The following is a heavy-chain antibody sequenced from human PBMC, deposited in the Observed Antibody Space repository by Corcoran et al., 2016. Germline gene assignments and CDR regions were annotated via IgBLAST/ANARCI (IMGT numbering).Heavy chain of an antibody. V-gene: IGHV3-30*18. Sequence: QVQLVESGGGVVQPGRSLRLSCAASGFTFSSYGMHWVRQAPGKGLEWVAVISYDGSNKYYVDSVKGRFTISRDNSKNTLYLQMNSRRAEDTAVDYCAKDGGSGIVVVVAADYYYGMDVWGQGTTVTVSS. J-gene: IGHJ6*02. CDR2: ISYDGSNK. D-gene: IGHD2-15*01. CDR3: AKDGGSGIVVVVAADYYYGMDV. CDR1: GFTFSSYG.